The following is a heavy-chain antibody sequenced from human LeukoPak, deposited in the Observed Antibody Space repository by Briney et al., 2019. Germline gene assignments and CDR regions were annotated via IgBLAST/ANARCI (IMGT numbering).Heavy chain of an antibody. CDR2: IIPIFGTA. J-gene: IGHJ4*02. CDR3: ARRRVRQWLVIYDY. Sequence: SVKVSCKASGGTFISYAISWVRQAPGQGLEWMGGIIPIFGTANYAQKFQGRVTITADESTSTAYMELSRLRSDDTAVYYCARRRVRQWLVIYDYWGQGTLVTVSS. D-gene: IGHD6-19*01. CDR1: GGTFISYA. V-gene: IGHV1-69*13.